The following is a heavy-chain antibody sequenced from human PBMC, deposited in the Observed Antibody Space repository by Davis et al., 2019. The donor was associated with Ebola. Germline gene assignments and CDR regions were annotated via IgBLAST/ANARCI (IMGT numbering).Heavy chain of an antibody. CDR3: ARWSSGWSFSDTYYFDH. Sequence: GASLKISCAVSGFTFDDYYMHWLRQPPGKGLEWISYISTTGTYRKYADSVEGRFTISRVIAKNLLFLEMNSLSGDDTGVYYCARWSSGWSFSDTYYFDHWGQGALVTVSS. CDR1: GFTFDDYY. V-gene: IGHV3-11*06. D-gene: IGHD6-19*01. J-gene: IGHJ4*02. CDR2: ISTTGTYR.